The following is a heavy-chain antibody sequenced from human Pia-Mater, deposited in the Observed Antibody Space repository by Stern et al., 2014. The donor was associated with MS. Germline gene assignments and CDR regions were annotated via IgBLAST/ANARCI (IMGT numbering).Heavy chain of an antibody. CDR3: ASGLIPPTQYNYYGMDV. Sequence: VQLVESGAEVKKPGSSVKVSCKTSGGSLSSYGISWVRQAPGHGLERMGGIIPIFGTTNYAQQFQGRVTITADTATNIAYMDLSSLRSEDTAVYYCASGLIPPTQYNYYGMDVWGQGTTVTVPS. CDR2: IIPIFGTT. CDR1: GGSLSSYG. J-gene: IGHJ6*02. V-gene: IGHV1-69*06. D-gene: IGHD2-15*01.